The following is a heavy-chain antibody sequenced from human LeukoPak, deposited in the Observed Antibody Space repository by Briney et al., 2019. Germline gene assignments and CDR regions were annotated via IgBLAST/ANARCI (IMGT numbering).Heavy chain of an antibody. V-gene: IGHV4-30-2*01. Sequence: SETLSLTCAVSGGSISSGGYSWSWIRQPPGKGLEWIGYIYHSGSTYYNPSLKSRVTISVDRSKNQFSLKLSSVTAADTAVYYCARADYRDYYFDYWGQGTLVTVSS. CDR3: ARADYRDYYFDY. D-gene: IGHD3-10*01. CDR2: IYHSGST. J-gene: IGHJ4*02. CDR1: GGSISSGGYS.